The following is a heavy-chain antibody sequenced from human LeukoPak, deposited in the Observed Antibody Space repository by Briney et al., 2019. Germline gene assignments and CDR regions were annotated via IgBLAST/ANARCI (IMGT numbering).Heavy chain of an antibody. J-gene: IGHJ4*02. Sequence: ASVKVSCKASGYTFSQYGISWVRQAPGQGLEWMGWISPFNGYTNYLQKIEGRVTLTTDTFTSTVYMKMRSLRSDDTAVYYCLRDRGILSGYYDWAPDYWGQGTPVTVYS. CDR1: GYTFSQYG. CDR2: ISPFNGYT. D-gene: IGHD3-9*01. CDR3: LRDRGILSGYYDWAPDY. V-gene: IGHV1-18*04.